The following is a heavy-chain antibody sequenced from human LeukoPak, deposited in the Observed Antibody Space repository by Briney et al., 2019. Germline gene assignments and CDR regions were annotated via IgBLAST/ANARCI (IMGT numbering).Heavy chain of an antibody. J-gene: IGHJ6*03. D-gene: IGHD2-15*01. CDR2: INYSGST. V-gene: IGHV4-39*07. Sequence: PSETLSLTCTVSGGSISTSNYYWSWIRQPPGKGLEWIGEINYSGSTNYNPSLKRRVTISVDTSKNQFSLKLSSLTAADTAVYYCARGGGPTGYYMDVWGKGTTVTVSS. CDR3: ARGGGPTGYYMDV. CDR1: GGSISTSNYY.